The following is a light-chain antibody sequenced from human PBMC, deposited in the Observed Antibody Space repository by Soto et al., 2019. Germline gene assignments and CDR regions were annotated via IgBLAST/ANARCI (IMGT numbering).Light chain of an antibody. J-gene: IGKJ1*01. CDR1: QSISGW. CDR2: DVS. V-gene: IGKV1-5*01. Sequence: DIQMTQSPSTLSASVGDRVTITCRASQSISGWLAWYQQKPGKAPKLLIYDVSSLESGVPSRFSGSGSGTEFTLAISSLQPDDFATYYCQHYNSYSEAFGQGTKVELK. CDR3: QHYNSYSEA.